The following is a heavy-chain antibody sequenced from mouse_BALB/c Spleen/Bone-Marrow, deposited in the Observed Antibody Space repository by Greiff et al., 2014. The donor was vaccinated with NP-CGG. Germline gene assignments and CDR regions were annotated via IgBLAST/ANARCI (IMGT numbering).Heavy chain of an antibody. CDR3: TRKGALITHYYAMDY. Sequence: EVHLVESGGGLVQPGGSRKLSCAASGFTFSSFEMHWVRQAPEKGLEWVAYISSGSSTIYYADTVKGRFTISRDNPKNTLFLQMTSLRSEDTAMYYCTRKGALITHYYAMDYWGQGTSITVSS. J-gene: IGHJ4*01. CDR2: ISSGSSTI. CDR1: GFTFSSFE. V-gene: IGHV5-17*02. D-gene: IGHD2-4*01.